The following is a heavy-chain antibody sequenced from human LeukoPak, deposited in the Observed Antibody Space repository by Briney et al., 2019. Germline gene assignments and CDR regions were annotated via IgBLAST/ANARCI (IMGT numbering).Heavy chain of an antibody. CDR2: INHSGST. D-gene: IGHD5-18*01. Sequence: PSETLSLTCAVYGGSFGGYYWSWIRQPPGKGLEWIGEINHSGSTNYNPSLKSRVTTSVDTSKNQFSLKLSSVTAADTAVYYCARHTWIQLWLPRNYYYGMDVWGQGTTVTVSS. V-gene: IGHV4-34*01. CDR1: GGSFGGYY. J-gene: IGHJ6*02. CDR3: ARHTWIQLWLPRNYYYGMDV.